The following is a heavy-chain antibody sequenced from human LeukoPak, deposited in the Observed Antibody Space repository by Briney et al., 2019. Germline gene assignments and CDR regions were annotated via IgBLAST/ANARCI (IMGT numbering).Heavy chain of an antibody. J-gene: IGHJ5*02. V-gene: IGHV1-69*04. CDR2: IIPILGIA. Sequence: SVKVSCKASGGTFSSYAISWVRQAPGQGLEWMGRIIPILGIANYAQKFQGRVTITADKSTSTAYMELSSLRSEGTAVYYCARGSQTNWFDPWGQGTLVTVSS. CDR3: ARGSQTNWFDP. CDR1: GGTFSSYA.